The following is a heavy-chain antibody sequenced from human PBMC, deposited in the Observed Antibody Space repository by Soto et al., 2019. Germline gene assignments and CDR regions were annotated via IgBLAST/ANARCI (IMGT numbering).Heavy chain of an antibody. V-gene: IGHV4-34*01. CDR1: GGSFRGYY. CDR2: INHSGST. Sequence: QVQLQQWGAGLLKPSETLSLTCAVYGGSFRGYYWSWIRQPPGKGLEWIGEINHSGSTNYNPSVKSRVTISVDTSKNHFSLKLCSVTAADTAVYYCARGPLLLSYYYYYMDVWGKGTTVTDSS. J-gene: IGHJ6*03. D-gene: IGHD2-21*01. CDR3: ARGPLLLSYYYYYMDV.